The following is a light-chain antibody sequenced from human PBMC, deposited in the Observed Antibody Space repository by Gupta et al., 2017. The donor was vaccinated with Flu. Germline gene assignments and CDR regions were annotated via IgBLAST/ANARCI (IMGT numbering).Light chain of an antibody. Sequence: ATTFCSRSNTNNMSNSDNVYQQVPGMGPKPIIYGNKLRTSGVPDRFSGSKSGTSASLAINXLXSEDEAXYYCEAWDDRLNGHYVFGTGTKVTVL. J-gene: IGLJ1*01. V-gene: IGLV1-44*01. CDR3: EAWDDRLNGHYV. CDR1: NTNNMSNS. CDR2: GNK.